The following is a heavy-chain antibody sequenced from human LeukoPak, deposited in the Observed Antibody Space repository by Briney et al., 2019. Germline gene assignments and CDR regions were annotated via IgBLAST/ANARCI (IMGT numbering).Heavy chain of an antibody. V-gene: IGHV3-48*03. Sequence: GESLRLSCAASGFTFSTYEMNWVRQAPGKGLEWVSYIGSSGNTIYYADSVKGRFTIPRDNAKNSLYLQMNSLRAEDTAVYYCARSAGTWFDPWGQGTLVTVSS. CDR1: GFTFSTYE. CDR3: ARSAGTWFDP. CDR2: IGSSGNTI. D-gene: IGHD1-1*01. J-gene: IGHJ5*02.